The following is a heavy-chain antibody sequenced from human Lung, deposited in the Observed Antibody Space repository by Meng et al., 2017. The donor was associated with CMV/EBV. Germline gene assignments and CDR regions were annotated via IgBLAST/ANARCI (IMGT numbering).Heavy chain of an antibody. V-gene: IGHV3-49*04. D-gene: IGHD3-22*01. J-gene: IGHJ4*02. CDR2: IRSKAYGGTT. Sequence: SXTASGFTFGDYAMSWVRQAPGKGLEWVGFIRSKAYGGTTEYAASVKGRFTISRDDSKSIAYLQMNSLKTEDTAVYYCTRVGTYYYDSSGYYLREEGFFDDXGQGXLVTVSS. CDR3: TRVGTYYYDSSGYYLREEGFFDD. CDR1: GFTFGDYA.